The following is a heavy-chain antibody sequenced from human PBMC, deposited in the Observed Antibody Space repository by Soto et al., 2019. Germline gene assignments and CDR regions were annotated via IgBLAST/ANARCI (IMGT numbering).Heavy chain of an antibody. V-gene: IGHV3-74*01. CDR3: ARDDGDSSGPLDAFEI. CDR2: INSDGSST. CDR1: GFTFSSYW. D-gene: IGHD3-22*01. J-gene: IGHJ3*02. Sequence: PGVSLRLSCAASGFTFSSYWMHWVRQDPGKGLVWVSRINSDGSSTSYADSVKGRFTISRDNAKNTLYLQMNSLRAEATAVYYCARDDGDSSGPLDAFEIWRQGTMVTVSS.